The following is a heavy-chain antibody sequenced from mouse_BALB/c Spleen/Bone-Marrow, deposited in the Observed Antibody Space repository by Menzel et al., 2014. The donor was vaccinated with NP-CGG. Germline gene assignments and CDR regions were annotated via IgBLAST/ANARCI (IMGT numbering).Heavy chain of an antibody. CDR1: GFNIKDTY. D-gene: IGHD1-1*01. CDR2: IDPVNGNT. Sequence: VQLKQSGAELVKPGASVKLSCTASGFNIKDTYMHWVKQRPEQGLEWIGRIDPVNGNTKYDPKFQGKATITADTSSNTAYLQLSSLTSEDTAVYYCVSYYYGNYFDSWGQGTALTVSS. J-gene: IGHJ2*01. CDR3: VSYYYGNYFDS. V-gene: IGHV14-3*02.